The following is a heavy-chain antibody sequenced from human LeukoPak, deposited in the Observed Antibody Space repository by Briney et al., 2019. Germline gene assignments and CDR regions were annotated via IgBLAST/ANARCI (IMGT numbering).Heavy chain of an antibody. D-gene: IGHD3-22*01. J-gene: IGHJ3*02. CDR1: GFTFSNYD. Sequence: GGSLRLSCVASGFTFSNYDMHWVRQGTGKGLEWVSGIGTGGDTHYPDSVKGRFTISRENAKNSLYLQMNSLRVGDTAMYYCARAARFYGSSGAHAFDIWGQGAMVTVS. CDR2: IGTGGDT. V-gene: IGHV3-13*01. CDR3: ARAARFYGSSGAHAFDI.